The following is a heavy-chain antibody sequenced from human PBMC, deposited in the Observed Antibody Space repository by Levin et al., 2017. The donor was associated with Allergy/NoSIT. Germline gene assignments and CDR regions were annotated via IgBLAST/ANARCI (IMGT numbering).Heavy chain of an antibody. D-gene: IGHD3-10*01. V-gene: IGHV3-23*01. CDR3: AKGSQGAAWYNWFDP. J-gene: IGHJ5*02. CDR1: GFTFSTYA. CDR2: ISSTGGAT. Sequence: GESLKISCAASGFTFSTYAMHWVRQAPGKGLEWVSGISSTGGATYYADSVKGRLTISRDNSKNTVYLQMNGLTAADPAVYYCAKGSQGAAWYNWFDPWGQGTLVTVSS.